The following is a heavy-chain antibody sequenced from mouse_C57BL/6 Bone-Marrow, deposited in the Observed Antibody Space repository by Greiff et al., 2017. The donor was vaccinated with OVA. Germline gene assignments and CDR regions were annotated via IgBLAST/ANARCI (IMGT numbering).Heavy chain of an antibody. Sequence: VQLVESGAELARPGASVKLSCKASGYTFTSYGISWVKQRTGQGLEWIGEIYPRSGNTNYNEKFKGKATLTADKSSSTAYMELRSLTSEDSAVYFCAGQDYEGAWFAYWGQGTLVTVSA. CDR3: AGQDYEGAWFAY. CDR2: IYPRSGNT. D-gene: IGHD2-4*01. V-gene: IGHV1-81*01. CDR1: GYTFTSYG. J-gene: IGHJ3*01.